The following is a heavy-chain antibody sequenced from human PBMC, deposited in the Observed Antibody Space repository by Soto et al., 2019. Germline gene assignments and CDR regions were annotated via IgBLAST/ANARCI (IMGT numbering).Heavy chain of an antibody. CDR3: ARGTHKAAAGTPFDY. J-gene: IGHJ4*02. CDR2: ISYDGSNK. D-gene: IGHD6-13*01. Sequence: GGSLRLSCAASGFTFSSYGMHWVRQAPGKGLEWVAVISYDGSNKYYADSVKGRFTISRDNSKNTLYLQMNSLRAEDTAVYYCARGTHKAAAGTPFDYWGQGTLVTVSS. CDR1: GFTFSSYG. V-gene: IGHV3-30*03.